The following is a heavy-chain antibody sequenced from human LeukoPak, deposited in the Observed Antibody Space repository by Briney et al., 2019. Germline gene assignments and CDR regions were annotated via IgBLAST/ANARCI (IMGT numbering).Heavy chain of an antibody. Sequence: GGSLRLSCAASGFTFSSYAMSWVRQAPGKGLEWVSAISGSGGSTYYADSVKGRFTISRDNAKNSLYLQMNSLRAEDTALYHCARYYRDNRFDPWGQGTLVTVSS. J-gene: IGHJ5*02. CDR1: GFTFSSYA. D-gene: IGHD4-4*01. CDR3: ARYYRDNRFDP. CDR2: ISGSGGST. V-gene: IGHV3-23*01.